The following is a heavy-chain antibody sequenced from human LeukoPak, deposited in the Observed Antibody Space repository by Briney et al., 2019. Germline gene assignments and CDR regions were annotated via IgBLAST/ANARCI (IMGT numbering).Heavy chain of an antibody. V-gene: IGHV3-23*01. CDR3: ARPLGGSYRPGAFDI. D-gene: IGHD1-26*01. CDR2: ISASASST. J-gene: IGHJ3*02. Sequence: GGSLRLSCAASAFTFSSYAMSWVRQAPGKGLEWVSTISASASSTYYVDSVRGRFTISRDNSKNTLYLQMNSLRAEDTAVYYCARPLGGSYRPGAFDIWGQGTMVTVSS. CDR1: AFTFSSYA.